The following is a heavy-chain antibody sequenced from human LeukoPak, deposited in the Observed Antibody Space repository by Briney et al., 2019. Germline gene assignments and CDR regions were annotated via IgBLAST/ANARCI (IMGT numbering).Heavy chain of an antibody. D-gene: IGHD3-3*01. CDR1: GFTFSSYS. J-gene: IGHJ6*03. CDR3: ASNYDSVEIYYYYYYMDV. CDR2: ISSSSSYI. Sequence: GGSLRLSCAASGFTFSSYSMNWVRQAPGEGLEWVSSISSSSSYIYYADSVKGRFTISRDNAKNSLYLQMNSLRAEDTAVYYCASNYDSVEIYYYYYYMDVWGKGTTVTVSS. V-gene: IGHV3-21*01.